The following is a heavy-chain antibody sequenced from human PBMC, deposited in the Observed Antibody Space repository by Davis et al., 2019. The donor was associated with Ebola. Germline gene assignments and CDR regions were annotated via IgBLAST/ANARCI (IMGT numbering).Heavy chain of an antibody. D-gene: IGHD5-18*01. CDR1: GFTFSSYA. CDR2: ISKDGSNK. V-gene: IGHV3-30*18. J-gene: IGHJ4*02. Sequence: GESLKISCAASGFTFSSYATHWVRQAPGKGLEWVALISKDGSNKYYADSVKGRFTISRDNSKNTLYLQMNSLRAEDTAVYYCAKEADTAMVYFDYWGQGTLVTVSS. CDR3: AKEADTAMVYFDY.